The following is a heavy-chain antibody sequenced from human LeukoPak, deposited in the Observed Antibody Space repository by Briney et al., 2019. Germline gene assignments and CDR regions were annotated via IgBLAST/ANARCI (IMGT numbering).Heavy chain of an antibody. CDR3: ARVAYPSYGDYGFGAFDI. Sequence: PGGSLRLFCAASGFTFSDYYMSWIRQAPGKGLEWVSYISSSGSTIYYADSVKGRFTISRDNAKNTLYLQMNSLRAEDTAVYYCARVAYPSYGDYGFGAFDIWGQGTMVTVSS. J-gene: IGHJ3*02. D-gene: IGHD4-17*01. CDR1: GFTFSDYY. V-gene: IGHV3-11*04. CDR2: ISSSGSTI.